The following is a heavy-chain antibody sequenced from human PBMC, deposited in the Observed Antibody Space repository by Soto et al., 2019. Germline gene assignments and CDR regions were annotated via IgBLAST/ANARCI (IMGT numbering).Heavy chain of an antibody. CDR1: GGSFSGYY. V-gene: IGHV4-34*01. J-gene: IGHJ6*03. D-gene: IGHD3-16*01. CDR3: AGWRMGGYYYYMDV. CDR2: INHSGST. Sequence: PSETLSLTCAVYGGSFSGYYWSWIRQPPGKGLEWIGEINHSGSTNYNPSFKSRVTISVDTSKNQFSLKLSSVTAADTAVYYCAGWRMGGYYYYMDVWGKGTTVTVSS.